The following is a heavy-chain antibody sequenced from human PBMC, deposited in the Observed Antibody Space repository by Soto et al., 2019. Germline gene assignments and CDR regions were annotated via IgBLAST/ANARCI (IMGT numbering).Heavy chain of an antibody. D-gene: IGHD3-22*01. CDR1: GGTFSSYA. J-gene: IGHJ5*02. CDR3: ARDRGPSSGYYPYWFDP. Sequence: QVQLVQSGAEVKKPGSSVKVSCKASGGTFSSYAISWVRQAPGQGLEWMGEIIPIFGTANYAQKFQGRVTITADESTSTAYMELGSLRSEDTVVYYCARDRGPSSGYYPYWFDPWGQGTLVTVSS. CDR2: IIPIFGTA. V-gene: IGHV1-69*12.